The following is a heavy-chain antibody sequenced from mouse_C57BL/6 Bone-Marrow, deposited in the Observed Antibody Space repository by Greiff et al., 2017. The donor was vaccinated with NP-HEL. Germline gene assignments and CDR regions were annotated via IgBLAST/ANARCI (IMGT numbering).Heavy chain of an antibody. J-gene: IGHJ3*01. D-gene: IGHD1-1*01. V-gene: IGHV3-6*01. CDR2: ISYDGSN. CDR1: GYSIISGYY. CDR3: AREGGYYGSPFAY. Sequence: VQLQESGPGLVKPSQSLSLTCSVTGYSIISGYYWNWIRQFPGNKLEWMDYISYDGSNNYNPSLKNRISITRDISKNQFFLKLTSVTTEDTATYYCAREGGYYGSPFAYWGQGTLVTVSA.